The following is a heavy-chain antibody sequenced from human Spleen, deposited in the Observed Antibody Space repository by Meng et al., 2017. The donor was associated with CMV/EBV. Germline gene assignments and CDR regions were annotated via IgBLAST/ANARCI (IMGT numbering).Heavy chain of an antibody. J-gene: IGHJ6*02. CDR3: ARAAFCREISCYPLNYFGMDV. CDR1: GGTFNNYA. Sequence: SVKVSCKAAGGTFNNYAVTWVRQAPGQGLEWVGGIIPVLHTTNYAQKFDDRVTISTDESTSTAYMELSSLRSEDTAVYYCARAAFCREISCYPLNYFGMDVWGQGTTVTVSS. D-gene: IGHD2-2*01. CDR2: IIPVLHTT. V-gene: IGHV1-69*05.